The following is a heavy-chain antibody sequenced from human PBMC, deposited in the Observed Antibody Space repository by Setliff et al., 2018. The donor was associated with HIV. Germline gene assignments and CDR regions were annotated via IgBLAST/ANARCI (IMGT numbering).Heavy chain of an antibody. V-gene: IGHV4-59*01. CDR3: ARSAWNYPFDF. D-gene: IGHD1-7*01. J-gene: IGHJ4*02. CDR1: AFSMSSYY. Sequence: PSETLSLTCSVSAFSMSSYYWSFIRQPPGKGLEWIGCVYYTGSTNYSPSLKSRVTISIDTSKNQFSLKLSSVTAADTAVYYCARSAWNYPFDFWGQGTLVTVSS. CDR2: VYYTGST.